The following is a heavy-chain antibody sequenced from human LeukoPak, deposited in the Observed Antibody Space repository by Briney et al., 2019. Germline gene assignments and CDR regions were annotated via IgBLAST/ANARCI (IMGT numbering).Heavy chain of an antibody. CDR3: ARFPDYYGSGSY. Sequence: GASVKVSCKASGYIFTSYGISWVRQAPGQGLEWMGIINPSGGSTSYAQKFQGRVTMTRDMSTSTVYMELSSLRSEDTAVYYCARFPDYYGSGSYWGQGTLVTVSS. J-gene: IGHJ4*02. CDR1: GYIFTSYG. V-gene: IGHV1-46*01. D-gene: IGHD3-10*01. CDR2: INPSGGST.